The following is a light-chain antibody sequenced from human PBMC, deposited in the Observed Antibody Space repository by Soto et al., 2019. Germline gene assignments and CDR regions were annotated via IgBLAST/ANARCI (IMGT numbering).Light chain of an antibody. CDR1: QSVINS. Sequence: DIQMTQSPSSLSASLGDRVTITCRASQSVINSLPWYQQKPGKAPNLLIYHISTLQSGVPSRFSGSGSGTDFTLTISSLQPEDFEVYYCQQYNYWPETFGQGTKVDIK. CDR2: HIS. V-gene: IGKV1-39*01. J-gene: IGKJ1*01. CDR3: QQYNYWPET.